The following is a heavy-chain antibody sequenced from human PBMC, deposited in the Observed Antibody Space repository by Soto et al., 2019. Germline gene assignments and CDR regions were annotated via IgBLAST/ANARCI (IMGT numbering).Heavy chain of an antibody. D-gene: IGHD5-12*01. V-gene: IGHV4-59*01. CDR1: GDSIRTYF. Sequence: SETLSLTCTVSGDSIRTYFWTWIRQPPGKGLEWIGYAFNSGSTNSNPSLTSRVTILLDTSRNQISLTLSSVTAADTAVYYCARARSGYNIDALDIWGQGTMVTVSS. J-gene: IGHJ3*02. CDR2: AFNSGST. CDR3: ARARSGYNIDALDI.